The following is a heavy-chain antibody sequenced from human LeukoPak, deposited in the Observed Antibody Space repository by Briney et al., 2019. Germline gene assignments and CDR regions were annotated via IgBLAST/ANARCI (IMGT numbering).Heavy chain of an antibody. CDR1: GLTFQNTW. J-gene: IGHJ3*01. CDR2: IINDGITT. D-gene: IGHD5-24*01. Sequence: PGGSLRLSCAASGLTFQNTWMHWIRQAPGEGLVWVSRIINDGITTTYADSVKGRFTISRDNAKKPLYLQMNSLRADDTAVYYCAADGEYAFLVWGQGTMVTVSS. CDR3: AADGEYAFLV. V-gene: IGHV3-74*01.